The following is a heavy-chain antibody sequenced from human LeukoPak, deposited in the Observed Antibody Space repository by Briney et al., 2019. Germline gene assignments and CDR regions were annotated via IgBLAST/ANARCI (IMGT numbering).Heavy chain of an antibody. V-gene: IGHV3-66*01. Sequence: GGSLRLSCAASGFTVSSNYMNWVRQAPGKGLEWVSLIYSGGNTYYADSVRGRFTISRDNSKNTLYLQMNSLRAEGTAVYYCARDVSWYRGGMDVWGQGTTVTVSS. CDR3: ARDVSWYRGGMDV. CDR1: GFTVSSNY. D-gene: IGHD6-13*01. J-gene: IGHJ6*02. CDR2: IYSGGNT.